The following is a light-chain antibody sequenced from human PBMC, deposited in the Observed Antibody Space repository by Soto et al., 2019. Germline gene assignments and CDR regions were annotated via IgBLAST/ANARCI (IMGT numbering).Light chain of an antibody. CDR2: EVS. J-gene: IGLJ2*01. Sequence: QSALTQPPSVSGSPGQSVTISCTGTSSDVGSYNRVSWYQQPPGTAPKLMIYEVSNRPSGVPDRFSGSKSGNTASLTISGLQAEDEADYCCSSYTSSCTVVFGGGTKLTVL. V-gene: IGLV2-18*02. CDR1: SSDVGSYNR. CDR3: SSYTSSCTVV.